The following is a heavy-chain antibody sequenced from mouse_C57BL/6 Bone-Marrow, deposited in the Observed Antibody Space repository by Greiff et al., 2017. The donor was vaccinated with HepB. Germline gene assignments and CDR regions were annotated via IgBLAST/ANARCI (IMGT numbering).Heavy chain of an antibody. J-gene: IGHJ4*01. CDR1: GYTFTSYW. CDR2: INPSNGGT. D-gene: IGHD2-5*01. V-gene: IGHV1-53*01. Sequence: VQLQQPGTELVKPGASVKLSCKASGYTFTSYWIHWVKQRPGQGLEWIGNINPSNGGTNYNEKFKSKATLTVDKSSSTAYMQLSSLTSEDSAVYYCARGGYSNYYAMDYWGQGTSVTVSS. CDR3: ARGGYSNYYAMDY.